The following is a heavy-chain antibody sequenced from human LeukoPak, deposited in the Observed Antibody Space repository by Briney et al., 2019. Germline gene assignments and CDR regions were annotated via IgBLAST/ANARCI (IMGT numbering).Heavy chain of an antibody. CDR2: ISYSGSP. CDR3: ARESPYCTTTSCYGGTFDY. D-gene: IGHD2-2*01. Sequence: PSETLSLTCTVSGGSISSYYWSWIRQPPGKGLEWIGYISYSGSPNYNPSLKSRVTISVDTSKNQFSLNLNSVTAADTAIYYCARESPYCTTTSCYGGTFDYWGQGTLVTVSS. V-gene: IGHV4-59*01. J-gene: IGHJ4*02. CDR1: GGSISSYY.